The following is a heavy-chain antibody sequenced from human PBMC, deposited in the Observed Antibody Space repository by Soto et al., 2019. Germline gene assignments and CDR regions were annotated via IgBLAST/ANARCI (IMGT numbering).Heavy chain of an antibody. D-gene: IGHD6-13*01. V-gene: IGHV1-69*01. Sequence: QVQLVQSGAEVKKPGSSVKVSCKASGGTFSSYAISWVRQAPGQGLEWMGGIIPIFGTANYAQKFQGRVTITADDSTSTAYMELSSLRSEDTAVYYCARVVSSSWYGHSITEYYFDYWGQGTLVTVSS. CDR2: IIPIFGTA. CDR3: ARVVSSSWYGHSITEYYFDY. CDR1: GGTFSSYA. J-gene: IGHJ4*02.